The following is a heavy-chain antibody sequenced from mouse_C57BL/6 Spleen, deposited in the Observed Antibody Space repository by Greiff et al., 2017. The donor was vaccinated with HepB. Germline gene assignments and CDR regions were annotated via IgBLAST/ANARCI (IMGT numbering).Heavy chain of an antibody. D-gene: IGHD2-10*01. V-gene: IGHV3-6*01. J-gene: IGHJ2*01. CDR2: ISYDGSN. Sequence: VQLKESGPGLVKPSQSLSLTCSVTGYSITSGYYWNWIRQFPGNKLEWMGYISYDGSNNYNPSLKNRISITRDTSKNQFFLKLNSVTTEDTATYYCARDPSYSYYFDYWGQGTTLTVSS. CDR3: ARDPSYSYYFDY. CDR1: GYSITSGYY.